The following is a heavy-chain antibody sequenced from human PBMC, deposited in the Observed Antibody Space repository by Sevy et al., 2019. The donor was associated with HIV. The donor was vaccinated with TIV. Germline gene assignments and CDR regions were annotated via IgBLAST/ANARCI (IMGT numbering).Heavy chain of an antibody. V-gene: IGHV3-53*01. D-gene: IGHD3-3*01. CDR3: GRGRGVFGAVAINWFDP. CDR2: IYSGGST. CDR1: GFTVSSSY. Sequence: GGSLRLSCAASGFTVSSSYMTWVRQPPGKGLEWVSVIYSGGSTYYEDSVKGRFTISRDNSKNTLYLQMNNLRADETAVDYWGRGRGVFGAVAINWFDPWGQGALVTVSS. J-gene: IGHJ5*02.